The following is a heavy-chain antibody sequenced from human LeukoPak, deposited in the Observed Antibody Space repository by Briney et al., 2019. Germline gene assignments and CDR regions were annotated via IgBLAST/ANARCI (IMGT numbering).Heavy chain of an antibody. CDR2: ISGNSGAI. CDR1: EFTFSTYS. D-gene: IGHD2-2*01. J-gene: IGHJ6*03. V-gene: IGHV3-48*04. Sequence: GGSLRLPCAASEFTFSTYSFNWVRQAPGKGLEWISYISGNSGAIYYADSVKGRFTISRDNAKNSLFLQMNGLRAEDTAVYYCARDDIVVVPASIYYYYMDVWGKGTTVTVSS. CDR3: ARDDIVVVPASIYYYYMDV.